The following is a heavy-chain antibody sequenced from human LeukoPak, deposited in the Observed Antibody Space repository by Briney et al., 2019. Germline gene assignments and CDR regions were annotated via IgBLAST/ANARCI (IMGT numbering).Heavy chain of an antibody. D-gene: IGHD1-7*01. CDR2: IKHDGSDK. J-gene: IGHJ4*02. CDR3: ARGPITGTTYFDY. Sequence: GGSLRLSCAASGFSFSTYWMSWVRQAPGKGLEWVANIKHDGSDKYYVDSVKGRFTISRDNAKNSLYLQMNSLRAEDTAVYYCARGPITGTTYFDYWGQGALVTVSS. CDR1: GFSFSTYW. V-gene: IGHV3-7*04.